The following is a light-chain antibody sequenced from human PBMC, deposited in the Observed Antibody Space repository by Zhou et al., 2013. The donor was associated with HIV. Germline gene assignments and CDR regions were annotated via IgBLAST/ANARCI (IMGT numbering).Light chain of an antibody. CDR1: QDIRTW. V-gene: IGKV1D-16*01. CDR3: QQYNSYST. Sequence: DIQLTQSPSSVSASVGDRVTITCRASQDIRTWLAWYQQKPGKAPKLLIYAASSLHTGVPSRFSGSGSGTDFTLTISSLQPDDFATYYCQQYNSYSTFGQGTKLEIK. CDR2: AAS. J-gene: IGKJ2*01.